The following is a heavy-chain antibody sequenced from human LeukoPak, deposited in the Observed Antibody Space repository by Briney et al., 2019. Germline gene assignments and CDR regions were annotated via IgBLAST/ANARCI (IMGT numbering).Heavy chain of an antibody. D-gene: IGHD3-9*01. V-gene: IGHV3-23*01. CDR3: ATGRAIRYFDWLPKEPDAFDI. Sequence: GGSLRLSCAASGFTFSSYAMSWVRQAPGKRLEWVSAISGSGGSTYYADSVKGRFTISRDNSKNTLYLQMNSLRAEDTAVYYCATGRAIRYFDWLPKEPDAFDIWGQGTMVTVSS. CDR2: ISGSGGST. CDR1: GFTFSSYA. J-gene: IGHJ3*02.